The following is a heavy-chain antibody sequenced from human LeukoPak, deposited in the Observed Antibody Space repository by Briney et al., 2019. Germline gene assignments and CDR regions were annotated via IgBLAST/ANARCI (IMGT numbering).Heavy chain of an antibody. D-gene: IGHD2-2*01. Sequence: GGSLRLSCPASGFTFSSYSMNWVGQAPGKGLEWISYIGISSGKTKYADSVKGRFTISGDKAKNSVYLQMNSLRVEDTAVYYCARDTKYPFDNWGQGTLVTVSS. J-gene: IGHJ4*02. CDR2: IGISSGKT. V-gene: IGHV3-48*01. CDR3: ARDTKYPFDN. CDR1: GFTFSSYS.